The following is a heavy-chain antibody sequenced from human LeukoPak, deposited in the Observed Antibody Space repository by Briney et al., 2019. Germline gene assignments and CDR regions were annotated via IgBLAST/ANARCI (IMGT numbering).Heavy chain of an antibody. V-gene: IGHV1-18*01. CDR1: GYTFTSYG. J-gene: IGHJ6*03. Sequence: ASVKVSCKASGYTFTSYGISWVRQAPGQGLEWMGWISAYNGNANYAQKLQGRVTMTTDTSTSTAYMELRSLRSDDTAVYYCARAAPYYYYMDVWGKGTTVTVSS. D-gene: IGHD6-25*01. CDR3: ARAAPYYYYMDV. CDR2: ISAYNGNA.